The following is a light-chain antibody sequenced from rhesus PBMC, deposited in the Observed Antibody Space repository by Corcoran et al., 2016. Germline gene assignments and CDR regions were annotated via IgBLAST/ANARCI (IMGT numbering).Light chain of an antibody. V-gene: IGKV1-74*01. Sequence: DIQMTQSPSSLSASVGDRVTITCRASENVNNYLNWYQQKPGKATKPLIYKASTLQSGVPSRFSGSGSGTDSTFTISSLQPEDVATYYCQHGYGTPLTFGGGTKVEIK. J-gene: IGKJ4*01. CDR1: ENVNNY. CDR3: QHGYGTPLT. CDR2: KAS.